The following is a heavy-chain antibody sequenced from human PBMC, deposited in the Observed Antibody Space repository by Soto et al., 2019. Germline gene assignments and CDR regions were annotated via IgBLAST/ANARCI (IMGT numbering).Heavy chain of an antibody. D-gene: IGHD3-22*01. CDR3: AKDLNSSGYYYEGFDY. Sequence: ASVKVSCKASGYTFTSYAMHWVRQAPGQRLEWMGWINAGNGNTKYSQKFQGRVTITRDTSASTAYMELSSLRAEDTAVYYCAKDLNSSGYYYEGFDYWGQGTLVTVSS. V-gene: IGHV1-3*01. CDR2: INAGNGNT. J-gene: IGHJ4*02. CDR1: GYTFTSYA.